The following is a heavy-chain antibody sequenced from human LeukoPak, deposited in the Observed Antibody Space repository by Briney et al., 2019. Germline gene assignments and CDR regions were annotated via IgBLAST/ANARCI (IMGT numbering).Heavy chain of an antibody. J-gene: IGHJ6*02. Sequence: PSQTLSLTCAISGDSVSSNSAAWNWIRQSPSRGLEWLGRTYYRSKWYNDYAVSVKSRITINPDTSKNQFSLQLNSVTPEDTAVYYCAGVWAQDYYYYYGMDVWGQGTTVTVSS. V-gene: IGHV6-1*01. CDR3: AGVWAQDYYYYYGMDV. CDR2: TYYRSKWYN. CDR1: GDSVSSNSAA. D-gene: IGHD6-13*01.